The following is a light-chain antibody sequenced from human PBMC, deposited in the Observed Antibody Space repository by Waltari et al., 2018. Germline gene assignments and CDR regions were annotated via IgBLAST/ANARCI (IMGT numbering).Light chain of an antibody. CDR3: QTWGLGIVI. J-gene: IGLJ2*01. V-gene: IGLV4-69*01. CDR1: SGHSTYA. Sequence: QLVLTQSPSASASLGASVNLTCTLSSGHSTYAIAWHQQQPEKGPRYLMKVNSDGSHTKGDGIRDRFSGSSSGAERYLTISGLQSDDGADYYCQTWGLGIVIFGGGTKLTVL. CDR2: VNSDGSH.